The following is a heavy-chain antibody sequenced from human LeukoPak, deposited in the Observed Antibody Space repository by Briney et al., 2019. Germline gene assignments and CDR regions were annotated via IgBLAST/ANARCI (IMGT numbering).Heavy chain of an antibody. V-gene: IGHV1-69*06. Sequence: ASVKVSCKASGGTFSSYAISWVRQAPGQGLEWMGGIIPIFGTANYAQKFQGRVTITADKSTSTAYMELSSLRSEDTAVYYCARVLKSWGYSSSSNWFDPWGQGTLVTVSS. CDR1: GGTFSSYA. CDR3: ARVLKSWGYSSSSNWFDP. CDR2: IIPIFGTA. D-gene: IGHD6-13*01. J-gene: IGHJ5*02.